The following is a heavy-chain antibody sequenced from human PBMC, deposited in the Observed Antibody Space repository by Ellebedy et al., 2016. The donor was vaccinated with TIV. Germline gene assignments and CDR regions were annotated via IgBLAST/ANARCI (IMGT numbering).Heavy chain of an antibody. CDR2: ISWDGGST. D-gene: IGHD5-12*01. J-gene: IGHJ4*02. CDR3: AKGGGYSGYDF. CDR1: GFTFDDYT. Sequence: GESLKISCAASGFTFDDYTMHWVRQAPGKGLEWVSLISWDGGSTYYADSVKGRFTISRDNSKNSLYLQMNSLRTEDTALYYCAKGGGYSGYDFWGQGTLVTVSS. V-gene: IGHV3-43*01.